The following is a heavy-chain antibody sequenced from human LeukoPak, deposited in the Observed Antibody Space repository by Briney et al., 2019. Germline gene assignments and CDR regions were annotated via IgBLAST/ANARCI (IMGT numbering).Heavy chain of an antibody. CDR1: GYTFTSYY. D-gene: IGHD3-22*01. CDR2: INPSGGST. CDR3: ARGGPSITMIVVRAFDI. J-gene: IGHJ3*02. Sequence: ASVKVSCKASGYTFTSYYMHWVRQAPGQGLEWMGIINPSGGSTSYAQKFQGRVTMTRDTSTSTVYMELSSLRSEDTAVYYCARGGPSITMIVVRAFDIWGQGTMVTVSS. V-gene: IGHV1-46*01.